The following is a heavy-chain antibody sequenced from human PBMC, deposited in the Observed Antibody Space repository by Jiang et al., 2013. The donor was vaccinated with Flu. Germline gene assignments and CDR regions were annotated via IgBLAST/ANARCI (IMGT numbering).Heavy chain of an antibody. CDR1: GYRFSDYW. CDR3: ARSWGQTVGDHFDS. CDR2: VYPGDSDT. V-gene: IGHV5-51*01. Sequence: GAEVKKPGESLKISCEGSGYRFSDYWIAWVRQMPGKGLEWMGTVYPGDSDTIYSPSFQGRVTVSADRSISTAYLQWSSLESSDTAMYYCARSWGQTVGDHFDSWGQGTLVTVSS. J-gene: IGHJ4*02. D-gene: IGHD3-10*01.